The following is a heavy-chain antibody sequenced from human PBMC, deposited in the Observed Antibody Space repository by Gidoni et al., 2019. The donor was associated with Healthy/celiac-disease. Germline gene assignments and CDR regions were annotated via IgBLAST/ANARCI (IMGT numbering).Heavy chain of an antibody. J-gene: IGHJ5*02. CDR2: IYYSGST. CDR3: ARDGDSGGSCYSCWFDP. Sequence: QLQLQESGPGLVKPSETLSLTCTVPGGSIRSRSYYWGWIRQPPGTGLEWIGSIYYSGSTYYNPSLKSRVTISVDTSKNQFSLKLSSVTAADTAVYYCARDGDSGGSCYSCWFDPWGQGTLVTVSS. D-gene: IGHD2-15*01. V-gene: IGHV4-39*07. CDR1: GGSIRSRSYY.